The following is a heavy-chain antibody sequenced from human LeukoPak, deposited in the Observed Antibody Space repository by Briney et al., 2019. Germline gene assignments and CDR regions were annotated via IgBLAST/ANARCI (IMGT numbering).Heavy chain of an antibody. CDR3: ASLVPGLLWFGAEGWFDP. CDR1: GGSISSYY. D-gene: IGHD3-10*01. V-gene: IGHV4-59*01. Sequence: PSETLSLTCTVSGGSISSYYWSWIRQPPGKGLEWIGYIYYSGSTNYNPSLKSRVTISVDTSKNQFSLKLSSVTAADTAVYYCASLVPGLLWFGAEGWFDPWGQGTLVTASS. J-gene: IGHJ5*02. CDR2: IYYSGST.